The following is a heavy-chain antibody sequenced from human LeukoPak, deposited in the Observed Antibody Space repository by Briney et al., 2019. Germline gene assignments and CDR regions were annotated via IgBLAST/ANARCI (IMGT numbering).Heavy chain of an antibody. V-gene: IGHV1-18*04. D-gene: IGHD6-19*01. J-gene: IGHJ4*02. CDR3: ARAYSSGWSSRWYFDY. CDR2: ISAYNGNT. Sequence: ASVKVSCKASGYTFTSYGISWVRQAPGQGLEWMGWISAYNGNTNYAQKLQGRVTMTTDTSTSTAYMELRSLRSEDTAVYYCARAYSSGWSSRWYFDYWGQGTLVTVSS. CDR1: GYTFTSYG.